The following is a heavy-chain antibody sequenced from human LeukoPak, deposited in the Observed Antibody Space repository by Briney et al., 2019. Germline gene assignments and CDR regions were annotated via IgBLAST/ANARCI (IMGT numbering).Heavy chain of an antibody. D-gene: IGHD5-12*01. Sequence: GASVKVSCKASAYTFTSYDINWVRQATGQGLEWMGWMNPNSGNTGSAQRFQGRVTMTRDNSISTAYMELSNLTSEDTAVYFCARVSGFERKDSFSYWGQGTLVTVSS. CDR2: MNPNSGNT. CDR3: ARVSGFERKDSFSY. J-gene: IGHJ4*02. CDR1: AYTFTSYD. V-gene: IGHV1-8*01.